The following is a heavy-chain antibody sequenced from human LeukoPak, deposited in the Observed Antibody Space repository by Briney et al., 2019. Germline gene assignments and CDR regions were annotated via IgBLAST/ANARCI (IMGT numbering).Heavy chain of an antibody. J-gene: IGHJ4*02. CDR1: GYSISSGYY. D-gene: IGHD2-2*01. CDR3: ATEYCASSSCRFDS. V-gene: IGHV4-61*01. CDR2: IYNSGST. Sequence: SETLSLTCTVSGYSISSGYYWGWIRQPPGKGLEWIGYIYNSGSTNYNPSLKSRVTISLDTSKKQFSLKLTSVTAADTAIYYCATEYCASSSCRFDSWGQGTLVTVSS.